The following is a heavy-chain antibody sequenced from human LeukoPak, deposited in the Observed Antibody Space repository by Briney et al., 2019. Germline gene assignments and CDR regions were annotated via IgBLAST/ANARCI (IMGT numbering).Heavy chain of an antibody. Sequence: GGSLRLSCATSGLTFTSAWLTWVRQAPGKGLEWVGRIKSKSVGETTDYAAPVKGRFTISRDDSENTLYLQMNSPKTEDTAVYYCTTHSGNDLRSWGQGTLVTVSS. CDR1: GLTFTSAW. V-gene: IGHV3-15*01. D-gene: IGHD5-12*01. CDR3: TTHSGNDLRS. J-gene: IGHJ5*02. CDR2: IKSKSVGETT.